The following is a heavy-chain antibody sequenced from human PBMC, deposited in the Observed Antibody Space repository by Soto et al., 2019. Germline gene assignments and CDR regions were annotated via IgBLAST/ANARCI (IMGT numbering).Heavy chain of an antibody. CDR1: GFTFSSYV. CDR3: ATEDESSGHAGTFHH. J-gene: IGHJ1*01. V-gene: IGHV3-30*04. D-gene: IGHD3-22*01. Sequence: QVQLVESGGGVVEPGRSLKLSCAASGFTFSSYVMHWVRQAPGKGLEWVAGISNDGSSTHYADSVKGRFTISRDNSKNLLYLQMDSLRVEETTVYYCATEDESSGHAGTFHHWGQGTLVTVSS. CDR2: ISNDGSST.